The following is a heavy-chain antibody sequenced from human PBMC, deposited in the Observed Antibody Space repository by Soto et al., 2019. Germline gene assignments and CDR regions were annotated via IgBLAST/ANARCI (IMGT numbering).Heavy chain of an antibody. CDR1: GYTFTSYG. V-gene: IGHV1-18*01. Sequence: ASVKVSCKASGYTFTSYGISWVRQAPGQGLEWMGWISAYNGNTNYAQKLQGRVTMTTDTSTGTAYMELRSLRSDDTAVYYCARAGGQWLERHDAFDIWGQGTMVTVSS. CDR3: ARAGGQWLERHDAFDI. D-gene: IGHD6-19*01. J-gene: IGHJ3*02. CDR2: ISAYNGNT.